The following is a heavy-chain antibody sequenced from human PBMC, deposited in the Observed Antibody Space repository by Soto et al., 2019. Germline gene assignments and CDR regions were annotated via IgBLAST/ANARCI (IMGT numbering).Heavy chain of an antibody. V-gene: IGHV4-59*08. CDR1: GGSISSYY. CDR3: ERRPDSLDPFDF. J-gene: IGHJ3*01. D-gene: IGHD5-18*01. Sequence: SETLSLTWTVSGGSISSYYWSWIRQPPGKGLEWIGYIYYSGSTNYNPSLKSRVTISVDTSKNQFSPKLSSVTAADTAVYYCERRPDSLDPFDFSAQGTMVTVSS. CDR2: IYYSGST.